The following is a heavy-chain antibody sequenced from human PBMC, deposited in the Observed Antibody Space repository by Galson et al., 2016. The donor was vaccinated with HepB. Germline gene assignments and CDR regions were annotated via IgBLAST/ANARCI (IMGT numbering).Heavy chain of an antibody. V-gene: IGHV3-30*04. J-gene: IGHJ4*02. CDR2: ISHDGSEK. CDR1: NLTFGVYT. CDR3: ARDLFGYCTGGNCFLTY. D-gene: IGHD2-8*02. Sequence: SLRLSCAASNLTFGVYTLHWVRQAPGKGLGWMALISHDGSEKYYADSVKGRFSISRDDSKNTLYLHMNSLRPEDTAVYYCARDLFGYCTGGNCFLTYWGRGTLVSVSS.